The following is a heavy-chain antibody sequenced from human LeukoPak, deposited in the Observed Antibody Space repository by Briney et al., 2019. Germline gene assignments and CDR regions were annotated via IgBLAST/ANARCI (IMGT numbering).Heavy chain of an antibody. Sequence: SGTLSLTCAVSGGSISSSNWWSWVRQPPGKGLEWIGEIYHSGITNYNPSLKSRVTISVDKSKNQFSLKLSSVTAADTAVYYCARGGLYYYDILDYWGQGTLVTVSS. CDR3: ARGGLYYYDILDY. CDR2: IYHSGIT. D-gene: IGHD3-22*01. V-gene: IGHV4-4*02. J-gene: IGHJ4*02. CDR1: GGSISSSNW.